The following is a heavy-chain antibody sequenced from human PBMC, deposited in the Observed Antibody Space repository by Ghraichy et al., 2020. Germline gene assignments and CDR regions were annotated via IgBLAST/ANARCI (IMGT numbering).Heavy chain of an antibody. D-gene: IGHD6-13*01. V-gene: IGHV4-39*01. J-gene: IGHJ4*02. CDR1: GGSISSSSYY. Sequence: SETLSLTCTVSGGSISSSSYYWGWIRQPPGKGLEWIGNIYYSGSTYYNPSLKSRVTISVDTSKNQFSLKLSSVTAADTAVYYCARLSSSWPYYFDYWGQGTLVTVSS. CDR2: IYYSGST. CDR3: ARLSSSWPYYFDY.